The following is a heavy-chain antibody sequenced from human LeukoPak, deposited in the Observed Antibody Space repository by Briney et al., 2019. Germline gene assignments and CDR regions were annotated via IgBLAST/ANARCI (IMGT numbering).Heavy chain of an antibody. D-gene: IGHD3-22*01. CDR3: ARTPYNYDSSGPYYWFFDL. V-gene: IGHV3-20*04. CDR2: INWNGGST. CDR1: GFTFDDYG. Sequence: PGGSRRLSCTASGFTFDDYGMSWVRQAPGKGLEWVSGINWNGGSTGYADSVKGRFSISRDNAKNSLYLQMKSLRAEDTALYYCARTPYNYDSSGPYYWFFDLWGRGTQVTVSS. J-gene: IGHJ2*01.